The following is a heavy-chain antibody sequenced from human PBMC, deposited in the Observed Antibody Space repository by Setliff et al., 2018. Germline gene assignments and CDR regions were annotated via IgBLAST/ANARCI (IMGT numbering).Heavy chain of an antibody. CDR1: GGSISSYY. J-gene: IGHJ6*03. V-gene: IGHV4-4*07. Sequence: SETLSLTCTVSGGSISSYYWSWIRQPAGKGLEWIGRIYTSGSTNYNPSLKSRVIMSVDTSKNQFSLKLSSVTAADTAVYYCARAGGGSSFTAYYYYYYMDVWGKGTTVTSP. CDR3: ARAGGGSSFTAYYYYYYMDV. CDR2: IYTSGST. D-gene: IGHD6-13*01.